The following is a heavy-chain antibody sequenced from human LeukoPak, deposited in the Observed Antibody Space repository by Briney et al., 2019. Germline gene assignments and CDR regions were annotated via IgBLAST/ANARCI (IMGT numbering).Heavy chain of an antibody. D-gene: IGHD3-22*01. CDR2: ISGNGDYT. CDR1: GFTFSTYA. J-gene: IGHJ4*02. CDR3: AKDRPNYYESNGHYYRRDGDY. V-gene: IGHV3-23*01. Sequence: GGSLRLSCAASGFTFSTYAMSWVRQAPGKGLEWVSSISGNGDYTYYAGSVKGRCAISRDNSKNTLYLQMNSLRAEDTAIYYCAKDRPNYYESNGHYYRRDGDYWGQGTLVTVSS.